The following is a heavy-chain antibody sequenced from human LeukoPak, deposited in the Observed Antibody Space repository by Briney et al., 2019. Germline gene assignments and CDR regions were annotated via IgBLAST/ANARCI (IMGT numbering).Heavy chain of an antibody. Sequence: PGGSLRLSCAASGFSFSGYAMHWVRQAPGRGLEWVARLAHDETNKQYGDSVKGRFTISRDNSNNILFLQMNTLRGEDTAVYFCARDGWAGSSGSFLDLWGQGTLVTVSS. CDR1: GFSFSGYA. CDR2: LAHDETNK. CDR3: ARDGWAGSSGSFLDL. D-gene: IGHD6-19*01. V-gene: IGHV3-30-3*01. J-gene: IGHJ5*02.